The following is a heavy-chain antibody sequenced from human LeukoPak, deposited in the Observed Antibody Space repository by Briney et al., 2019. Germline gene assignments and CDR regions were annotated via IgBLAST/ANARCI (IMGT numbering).Heavy chain of an antibody. J-gene: IGHJ4*02. Sequence: PGGSLRLSCAASGFTFSNYDMHWVRQVTGTGLEWVSAISTGGDPYYPGSVKGRFTISRENAENSLYLQMNSLRAGDTAVYYCARDWCSSTSCYSRCRPGGNWGQGTLVTAST. D-gene: IGHD2-2*01. CDR2: ISTGGDP. CDR1: GFTFSNYD. V-gene: IGHV3-13*05. CDR3: ARDWCSSTSCYSRCRPGGN.